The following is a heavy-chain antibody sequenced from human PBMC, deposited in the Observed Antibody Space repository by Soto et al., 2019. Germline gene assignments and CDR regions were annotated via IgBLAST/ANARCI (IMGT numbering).Heavy chain of an antibody. CDR3: ARSGGVTGDAFGF. D-gene: IGHD3-10*01. Sequence: SGPTLVNPTQTLTLTCTFSGFSLTTSGMRVSWIRQPPGKALEWLARIDWDDDKFYSTSLKTRLTISKDTSKNQVVLTMTNMDPVDTATYYCARSGGVTGDAFGFCGQGTMVTV. CDR2: IDWDDDK. V-gene: IGHV2-70*04. CDR1: GFSLTTSGMR. J-gene: IGHJ3*01.